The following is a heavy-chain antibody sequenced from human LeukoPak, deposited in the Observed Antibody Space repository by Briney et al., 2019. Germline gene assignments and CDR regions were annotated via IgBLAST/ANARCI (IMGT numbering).Heavy chain of an antibody. CDR2: IYHSGST. D-gene: IGHD6-6*01. CDR1: GGSISSSNW. Sequence: SGTLSLTCAVSGGSISSSNWWSWVRPPPGKGLEWIGEIYHSGSTNYNPSLKSRVTMSVDTSKNQFSLKLSSVTAADTAVYYCARDRSSSGVDYRGQGTLVTVSS. V-gene: IGHV4-4*02. CDR3: ARDRSSSGVDY. J-gene: IGHJ4*02.